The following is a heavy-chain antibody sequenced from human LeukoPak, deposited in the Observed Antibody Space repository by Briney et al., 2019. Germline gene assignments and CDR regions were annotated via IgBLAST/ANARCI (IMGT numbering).Heavy chain of an antibody. J-gene: IGHJ4*02. Sequence: GGSLRLSCAASGFTFSSHWMSWVRQAPGKGLEWVANMNGDASEKYYVDSVKGRFTISRDNAKNSLYLQMNSLRAEDTAVYYCARSWIQLWPADYWGQGTLVTVSS. CDR3: ARSWIQLWPADY. CDR1: GFTFSSHW. CDR2: MNGDASEK. D-gene: IGHD5-18*01. V-gene: IGHV3-7*01.